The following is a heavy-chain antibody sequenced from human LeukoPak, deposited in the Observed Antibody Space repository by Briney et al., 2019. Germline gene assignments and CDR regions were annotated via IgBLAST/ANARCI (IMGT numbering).Heavy chain of an antibody. CDR3: ARGGNPYYDFWSGYLGSNWFDP. CDR2: ISYDGSNK. D-gene: IGHD3-3*01. Sequence: PGRSLRLSCAASGFTFSSYAMHWVRQAPGKGLEWVAVISYDGSNKYYADSVKGRFTISRDNSKNTLYLQMNSLRAEDTAVYYCARGGNPYYDFWSGYLGSNWFDPWGQGTLVTVSS. CDR1: GFTFSSYA. J-gene: IGHJ5*02. V-gene: IGHV3-30-3*01.